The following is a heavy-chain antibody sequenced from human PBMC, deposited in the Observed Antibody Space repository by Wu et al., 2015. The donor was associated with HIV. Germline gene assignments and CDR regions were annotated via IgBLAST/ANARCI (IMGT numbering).Heavy chain of an antibody. Sequence: QVQLVQSGAEVKKPGASVKVSCKASGYTFTGYYIHWVRQAPGQGLEWMAWINPNSGGTNYAQKFQGRVTMTRDTSISTAYMELSRLRSDDTAVYYCAREYYYDSSGYYKHDAFDIWGQGTMVTVSS. V-gene: IGHV1-2*02. D-gene: IGHD3-22*01. CDR3: AREYYYDSSGYYKHDAFDI. J-gene: IGHJ3*02. CDR1: GYTFTGYY. CDR2: INPNSGGT.